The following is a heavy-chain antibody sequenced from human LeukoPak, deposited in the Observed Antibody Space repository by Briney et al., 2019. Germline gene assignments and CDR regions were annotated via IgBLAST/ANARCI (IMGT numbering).Heavy chain of an antibody. D-gene: IGHD6-13*01. CDR3: AKGGLGSSRYYFDY. J-gene: IGHJ4*02. CDR2: ISGSGGST. Sequence: GGSLRLSCAASGFTFSSYAMSWVRQAPGKGLEWVSAISGSGGSTYYADSVKGRFTISRDNSKNTLYLQMNSLRAADTAVYYCAKGGLGSSRYYFDYWGQGTLVTVSS. V-gene: IGHV3-23*01. CDR1: GFTFSSYA.